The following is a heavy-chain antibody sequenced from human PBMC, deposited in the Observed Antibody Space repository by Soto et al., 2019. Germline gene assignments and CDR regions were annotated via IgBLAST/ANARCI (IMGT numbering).Heavy chain of an antibody. D-gene: IGHD2-2*01. Sequence: ASVKVSCKASGYTFASYGISWVRQAPGQGLEWMGWISAYNGNTNYAQKLQGRVTMTTDTSTSTAYMELRSLRSDDTAVYYCARDSCLGYCISTSCYLLDGVMDVWGQGTTVTVSS. CDR3: ARDSCLGYCISTSCYLLDGVMDV. J-gene: IGHJ6*02. CDR1: GYTFASYG. CDR2: ISAYNGNT. V-gene: IGHV1-18*01.